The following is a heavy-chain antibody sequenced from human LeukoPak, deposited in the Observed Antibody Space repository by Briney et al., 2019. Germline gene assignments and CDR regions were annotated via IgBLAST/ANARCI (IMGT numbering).Heavy chain of an antibody. CDR3: AKDNDNFDWLFHY. V-gene: IGHV3-30*18. D-gene: IGHD3-9*01. Sequence: GGSLRLSCAASGFTFSSYGMHWVRQAPGKGLEWVAVISYDGSNKYYADSVKGRFTISIDNSKNTLYLQMNSLRAEDTAVYYCAKDNDNFDWLFHYWGQGTLVTVSS. CDR1: GFTFSSYG. J-gene: IGHJ4*02. CDR2: ISYDGSNK.